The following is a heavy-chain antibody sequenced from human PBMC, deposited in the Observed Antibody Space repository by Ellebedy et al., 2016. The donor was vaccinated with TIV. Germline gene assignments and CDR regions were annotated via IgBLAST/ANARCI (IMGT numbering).Heavy chain of an antibody. CDR3: ARGSSSWYPFYYYYYMDV. V-gene: IGHV1-2*02. CDR2: INPNSGGT. J-gene: IGHJ6*03. D-gene: IGHD6-13*01. Sequence: ASVKVSCXASGYTFTGYYMHWVRQAPGQGLEWMGWINPNSGGTNYAQKFQGRVTMTRDTSTSTVYMELSSLRSEDTAVYYCARGSSSWYPFYYYYYMDVWGKGTTVTVSS. CDR1: GYTFTGYY.